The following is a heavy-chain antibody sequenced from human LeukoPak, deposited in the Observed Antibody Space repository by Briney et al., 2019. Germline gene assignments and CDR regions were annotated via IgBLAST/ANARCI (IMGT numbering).Heavy chain of an antibody. V-gene: IGHV4-34*01. D-gene: IGHD2-15*01. CDR2: INYSGST. CDR3: ASPSVYCSGGSCYSPYDY. Sequence: PSETLSLTCAVYGGSFSGYYWSWIRQPPGKGLEWIGEINYSGSTNYNPSLKSRVTISVDTSKNQFSLKLSSVTAADTAVYYCASPSVYCSGGSCYSPYDYWGQGTLVTVSS. CDR1: GGSFSGYY. J-gene: IGHJ4*02.